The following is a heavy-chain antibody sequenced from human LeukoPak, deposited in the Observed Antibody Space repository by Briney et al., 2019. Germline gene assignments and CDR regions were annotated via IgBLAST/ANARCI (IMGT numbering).Heavy chain of an antibody. CDR1: GGSISSSSYY. J-gene: IGHJ4*02. Sequence: SETLSLTCTVSGGSISSSSYYWGWIRQPPGKGLEWIGSIYYSGSTYYNPSLKSRVTISVDTSKNQFSLKLSSVTAADTAVYYCARAPSGILDYWGQGTLVTVSS. CDR3: ARAPSGILDY. CDR2: IYYSGST. V-gene: IGHV4-39*07. D-gene: IGHD1-14*01.